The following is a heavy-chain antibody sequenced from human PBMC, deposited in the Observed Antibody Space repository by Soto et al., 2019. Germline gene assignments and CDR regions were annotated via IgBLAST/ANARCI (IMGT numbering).Heavy chain of an antibody. D-gene: IGHD5-12*01. J-gene: IGHJ4*02. CDR3: AKASKGYTGYDLDY. CDR2: ISGSGATT. Sequence: EVQLLESGGGLVQPGGSLRLSCAASGFSFGGYGMSWVRQAPGQGLEWVSGISGSGATTYYSDSVRGRFTISRDNSKNPLYLQMTSLRAEDTAVYFCAKASKGYTGYDLDYWGQGTLVAVSP. V-gene: IGHV3-23*01. CDR1: GFSFGGYG.